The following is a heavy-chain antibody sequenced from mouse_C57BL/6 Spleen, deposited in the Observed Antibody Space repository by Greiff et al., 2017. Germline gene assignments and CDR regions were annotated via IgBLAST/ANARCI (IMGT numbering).Heavy chain of an antibody. Sequence: VQLQQSGAELVRPGASVTLSCKASGYTFTDYEMHWVKQTPVHGLEWIGAIDPETGCTAYNQKFKGKAILTADKSSSTAYMELRSLTSEDSAVCYCTSEVAYWGQGTLVTVSA. CDR1: GYTFTDYE. CDR3: TSEVAY. J-gene: IGHJ3*01. CDR2: IDPETGCT. V-gene: IGHV1-15*01.